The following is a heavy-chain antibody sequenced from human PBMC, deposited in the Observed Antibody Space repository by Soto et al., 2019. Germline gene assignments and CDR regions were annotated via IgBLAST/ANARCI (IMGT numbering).Heavy chain of an antibody. CDR3: ARLWGYSSSDDEYGMDV. CDR2: IYYSGST. Sequence: PSETLSLTCTVSGGSISSSSYYWGWIRQPPGKGLEWIGSIYYSGSTYYNPSLKSRVTISVDTSKNQFSLKLSSVTAADTAVYNCARLWGYSSSDDEYGMDVGGQGTTVTVSS. D-gene: IGHD6-6*01. J-gene: IGHJ6*02. V-gene: IGHV4-39*01. CDR1: GGSISSSSYY.